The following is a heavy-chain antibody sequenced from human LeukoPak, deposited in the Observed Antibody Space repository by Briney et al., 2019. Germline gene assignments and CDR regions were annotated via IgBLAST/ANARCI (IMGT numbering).Heavy chain of an antibody. Sequence: GGSLRLSCAASGFTFSSYSMNWVRQAPGKGLEWVSYISSSSNIKYYADSVKGRFTISRDNAKNSLFLQMNSLRDEDTAVYYCAREYSSSSGSVSDYWGQGTLVTVSS. CDR1: GFTFSSYS. J-gene: IGHJ4*02. CDR2: ISSSSNIK. V-gene: IGHV3-48*02. D-gene: IGHD6-6*01. CDR3: AREYSSSSGSVSDY.